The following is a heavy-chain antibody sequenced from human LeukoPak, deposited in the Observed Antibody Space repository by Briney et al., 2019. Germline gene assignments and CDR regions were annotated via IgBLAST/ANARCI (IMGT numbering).Heavy chain of an antibody. Sequence: ASVKVSCKVSGYTLTELSMHWVRQAPGKGLEWMGGFDPEDGGTIYAQKFQGRVTMTEDTSTDTAYMELSSLRSEDTAVYYCATGELAYCGGDCSRSLPLDYWGQGTLVTISS. CDR3: ATGELAYCGGDCSRSLPLDY. CDR2: FDPEDGGT. V-gene: IGHV1-24*01. CDR1: GYTLTELS. J-gene: IGHJ4*02. D-gene: IGHD2-21*02.